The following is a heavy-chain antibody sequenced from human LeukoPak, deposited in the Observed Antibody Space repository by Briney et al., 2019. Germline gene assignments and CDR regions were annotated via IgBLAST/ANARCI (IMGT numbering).Heavy chain of an antibody. Sequence: ASVKVSCKTSGYSENFYGITWVRQVAGQGLEWMGWISAQHGQTEYAPNSQDRVTMTTDTYTNTAYMELRSLRSDDTAVYYCAREPSKGIVVGRYYYFDYWGQGTLVTVSS. CDR1: GYSENFYG. J-gene: IGHJ4*02. CDR2: ISAQHGQT. D-gene: IGHD2-15*01. CDR3: AREPSKGIVVGRYYYFDY. V-gene: IGHV1-18*01.